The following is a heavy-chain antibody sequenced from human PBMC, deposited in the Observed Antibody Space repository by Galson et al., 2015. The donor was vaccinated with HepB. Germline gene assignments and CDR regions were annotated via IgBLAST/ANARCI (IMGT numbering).Heavy chain of an antibody. D-gene: IGHD6-19*01. J-gene: IGHJ4*02. CDR1: GFTFSSYA. CDR2: ISGSGGST. V-gene: IGHV3-23*01. Sequence: SLRLSCAASGFTFSSYAMSWVRQAPGKGLEWVSAISGSGGSTYYADSVKGRFTISRGNSKNTLYLQMNSLRAEDTAVYYCASPSGLISGWYLFDYWGQGTLVTVSS. CDR3: ASPSGLISGWYLFDY.